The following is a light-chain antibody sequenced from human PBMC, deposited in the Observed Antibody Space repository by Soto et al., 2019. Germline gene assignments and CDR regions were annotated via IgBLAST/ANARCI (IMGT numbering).Light chain of an antibody. CDR2: DVS. V-gene: IGLV2-14*01. CDR3: SSYTSSSTLLV. Sequence: QSALTQPASVSGSPGQSITISCTGTSSDVGGYNYVSWYQQHPGKAPKLMIYDVSNRPSGVSNRFSGSKSGNTASLTISGLQAEGEADYYCSSYTSSSTLLVFGTGTKVTVL. J-gene: IGLJ1*01. CDR1: SSDVGGYNY.